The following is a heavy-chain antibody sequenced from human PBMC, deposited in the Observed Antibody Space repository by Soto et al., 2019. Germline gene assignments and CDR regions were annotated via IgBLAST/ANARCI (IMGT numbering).Heavy chain of an antibody. J-gene: IGHJ5*02. CDR1: GDSISSGDYY. V-gene: IGHV4-30-4*01. CDR2: IYYSGNT. D-gene: IGHD6-13*01. CDR3: ASFFKRSSSPAGSLLS. Sequence: SETLSLTCTVSGDSISSGDYYWSWIRQPPGKGLEWIGCIYYSGNTYYNPSLKRRFSISVDTSKNQFSLQLSSVTVADTAVYYCASFFKRSSSPAGSLLSWGVGPPVTV.